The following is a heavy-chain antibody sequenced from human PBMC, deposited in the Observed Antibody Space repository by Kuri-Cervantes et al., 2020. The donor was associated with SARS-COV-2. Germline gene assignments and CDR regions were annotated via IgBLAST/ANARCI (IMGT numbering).Heavy chain of an antibody. J-gene: IGHJ6*02. D-gene: IGHD3-9*01. CDR3: AKADWANYYYYYGMDV. CDR2: ISGSGGST. V-gene: IGHV3-23*01. Sequence: GGSLRLSCAASGFTFSSYAMSWVRQAPGKGLEWVSAISGSGGSTYYADSVKGRFTISRDNSKNTLYLQMNSLRAEDTALYYCAKADWANYYYYYGMDVWGQGTTVTVSS. CDR1: GFTFSSYA.